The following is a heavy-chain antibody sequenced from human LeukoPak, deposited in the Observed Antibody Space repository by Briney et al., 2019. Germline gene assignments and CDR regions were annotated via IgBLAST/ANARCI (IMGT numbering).Heavy chain of an antibody. V-gene: IGHV3-53*01. Sequence: GGSLRLSCAASGFTVSSNYMIWLRQAPGKGLEWVSVIYSGGSTYYADSVKGRFTISRDNSKNTLYLQMNSLRAEDTAVYYCARVTDEAFDIWGQGTMVTVSS. J-gene: IGHJ3*02. CDR2: IYSGGST. CDR1: GFTVSSNY. D-gene: IGHD4-11*01. CDR3: ARVTDEAFDI.